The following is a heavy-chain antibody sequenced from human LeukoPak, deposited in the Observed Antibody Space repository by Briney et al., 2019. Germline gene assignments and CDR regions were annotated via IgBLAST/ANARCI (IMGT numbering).Heavy chain of an antibody. V-gene: IGHV3-15*01. D-gene: IGHD3-10*01. J-gene: IGHJ6*03. CDR1: GFTFSNAW. CDR3: TTWFGDLDNYYYYYMDV. Sequence: GGSLRLSCAASGFTFSNAWVRWVRQAPGKGLEWVGRIKSKTDGGTTDYAATVKGRFTISRDDSTNTLYLQMNSLKTEDTAVYYCTTWFGDLDNYYYYYMDVWGKGTTVTVSS. CDR2: IKSKTDGGTT.